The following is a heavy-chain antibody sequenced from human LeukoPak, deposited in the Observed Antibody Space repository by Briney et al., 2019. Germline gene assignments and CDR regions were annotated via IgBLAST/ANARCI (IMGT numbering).Heavy chain of an antibody. CDR2: IIPIFGTA. D-gene: IGHD4-11*01. V-gene: IGHV1-69*05. CDR1: GGTFSSYA. CDR3: ARLTHDYSNYVGWFDP. Sequence: ALVKVSCKASGGTFSSYAISWVRQAPGQGLEWMGGIIPIFGTANYAQKFQGRVTITTDESTSTAYMELSSLRSEDTAVYYCARLTHDYSNYVGWFDPWGQGTLVTVSS. J-gene: IGHJ5*02.